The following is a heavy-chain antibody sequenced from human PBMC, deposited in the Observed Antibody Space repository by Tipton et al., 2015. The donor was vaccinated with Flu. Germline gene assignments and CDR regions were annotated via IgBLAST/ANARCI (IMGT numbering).Heavy chain of an antibody. V-gene: IGHV4-31*03. Sequence: TLSLTCTVSGGSISSGGHYWSWIRQHPGKGLEWIGYMYYSGSTYYNPSLKSRVTISVDTSKNQFSLKLSFVTAADTAVYYCVRDVYGTDAFEIWGQGTKVTVSS. CDR1: GGSISSGGHY. CDR3: VRDVYGTDAFEI. J-gene: IGHJ3*02. D-gene: IGHD2-8*01. CDR2: MYYSGST.